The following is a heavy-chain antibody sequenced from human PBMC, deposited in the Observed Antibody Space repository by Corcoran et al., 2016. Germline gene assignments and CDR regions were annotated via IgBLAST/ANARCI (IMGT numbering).Heavy chain of an antibody. D-gene: IGHD4-4*01. CDR1: GGSISSSSYY. CDR2: VYYSGTT. CDR3: ARSSYTSDSWFDP. Sequence: QLQLQESGPGLVKPSETLSLTCTVSGGSISSSSYYWAWIRQPPGKGLACIGSVYYSGTTYCNPSLKSRVTISVDTSKNQFSLKMSSVTAADPGVYSCARSSYTSDSWFDPWGQGTLVTVSS. V-gene: IGHV4-39*01. J-gene: IGHJ5*02.